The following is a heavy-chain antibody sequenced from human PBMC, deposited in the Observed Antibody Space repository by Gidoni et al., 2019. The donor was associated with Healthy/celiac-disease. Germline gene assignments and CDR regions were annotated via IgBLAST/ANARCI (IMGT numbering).Heavy chain of an antibody. Sequence: QLPLVPSGAEVKKPGASANVSCKASGYTFTRYYMQWGRQAPGQGPAWTGIINPSGGSTSYAQKLQGSVTMTRDTSTSTVDMELSSLRSEDTAVYYCARDPIARLVPAAINFVYLGQGILVTVLS. D-gene: IGHD2-2*02. J-gene: IGHJ4*02. CDR1: GYTFTRYY. CDR2: INPSGGST. CDR3: ARDPIARLVPAAINFVY. V-gene: IGHV1-46*01.